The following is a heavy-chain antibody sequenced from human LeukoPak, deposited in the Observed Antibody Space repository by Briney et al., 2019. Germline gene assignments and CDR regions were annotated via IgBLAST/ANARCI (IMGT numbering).Heavy chain of an antibody. V-gene: IGHV3-7*03. J-gene: IGHJ6*02. CDR2: MKQDGNEK. D-gene: IGHD3-22*01. CDR3: AKDQVYSDSSGNHYYFYYGMDV. Sequence: PGGSLRLSCAASGFRFSDFTMPWVGQAPGKGLEWVANMKQDGNEKYYVASVEGRFTISRDNGKNLLYLEMNSLRAEDTAVYYCAKDQVYSDSSGNHYYFYYGMDVWGQGTTVTVSS. CDR1: GFRFSDFT.